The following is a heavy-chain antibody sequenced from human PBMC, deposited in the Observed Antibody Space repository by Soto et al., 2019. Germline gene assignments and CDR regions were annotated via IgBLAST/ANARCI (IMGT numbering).Heavy chain of an antibody. J-gene: IGHJ4*02. CDR3: ARDLGAARPGPFDY. V-gene: IGHV3-30-3*01. CDR1: GFTFSSYA. CDR2: ISYDGSNK. D-gene: IGHD6-6*01. Sequence: GGSLRLSCAASGFTFSSYAMHWVRQAPGKGLEWVAVISYDGSNKYYADSVKGRFTISRDNFKNTLYLQMNSLRAEDTAVYYCARDLGAARPGPFDYWGQGTLVTVSS.